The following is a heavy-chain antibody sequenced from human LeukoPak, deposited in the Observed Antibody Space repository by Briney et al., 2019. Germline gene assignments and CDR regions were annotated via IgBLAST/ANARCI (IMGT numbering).Heavy chain of an antibody. CDR1: VFTFSSYW. CDR3: ARAVTYFYGSVTYDWFDP. CDR2: VKSDGST. V-gene: IGHV3-74*01. D-gene: IGHD3-10*01. J-gene: IGHJ5*02. Sequence: GGSLRLSCAASVFTFSSYWMHWVRQTPGKGLVWVSRVKSDGSTIYADFVKGRFTISRDHAQNTLYLQMNSLRAEDTAIYYCARAVTYFYGSVTYDWFDPWGQGTLVTVSS.